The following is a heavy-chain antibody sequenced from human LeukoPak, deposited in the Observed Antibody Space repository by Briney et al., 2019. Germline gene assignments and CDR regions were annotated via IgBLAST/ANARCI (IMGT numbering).Heavy chain of an antibody. CDR3: ATTKQARRYFDY. CDR1: GFTFSTYS. CDR2: ISTSGVNT. Sequence: PGGSLRLSCAASGFTFSTYSMNWVRQAPGKGLEWVSVISTSGVNTYYADSVRGRFTISRDNSKNTLYLQMNTLRAEDTAVYYCATTKQARRYFDYWGQGTLVTVSS. V-gene: IGHV3-23*01. J-gene: IGHJ4*02. D-gene: IGHD1-1*01.